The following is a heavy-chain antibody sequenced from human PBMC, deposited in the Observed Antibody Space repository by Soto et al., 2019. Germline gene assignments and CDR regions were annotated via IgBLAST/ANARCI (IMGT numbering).Heavy chain of an antibody. V-gene: IGHV1-69*13. CDR2: IIPIFGTA. D-gene: IGHD5-12*01. Sequence: SVKVSCKASGGTFSSYAISWVRQAPGQGLEWMGGIIPIFGTANYAQKFQGRVTITADESTSTAYMELSSLRSEDTAVYYCARDTTMLTYYYYGMDVWGQGTTVTVSS. J-gene: IGHJ6*02. CDR3: ARDTTMLTYYYYGMDV. CDR1: GGTFSSYA.